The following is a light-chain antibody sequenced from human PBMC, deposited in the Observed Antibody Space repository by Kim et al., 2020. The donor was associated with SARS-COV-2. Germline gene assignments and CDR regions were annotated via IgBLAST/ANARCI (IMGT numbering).Light chain of an antibody. CDR2: GAS. CDR1: QSVSSSH. Sequence: EIVLTQSPGTLSLSQGERATLSCRASQSVSSSHLAWYQQRPGQAPRLLIYGASFRATGIPDRFSGSGSGTDFTLTISRLEPEDFAVYYCQQFCTSSYTFGQGTKLEI. CDR3: QQFCTSSYT. J-gene: IGKJ2*01. V-gene: IGKV3-20*01.